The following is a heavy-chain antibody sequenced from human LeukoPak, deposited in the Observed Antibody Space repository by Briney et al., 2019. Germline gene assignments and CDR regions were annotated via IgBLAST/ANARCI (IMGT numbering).Heavy chain of an antibody. J-gene: IGHJ4*02. CDR2: IYYSGST. Sequence: SETLSLTCTVSGGSISSGGYYWSWIRQHPGKGLEWIGYIYYSGSTYYNPSLKSRVTISVDTSKNQFSLKLSSVTAADTAVYYCARLFYGSGSYYYFDYWGQGTLVTVSS. CDR3: ARLFYGSGSYYYFDY. D-gene: IGHD3-10*01. CDR1: GGSISSGGYY. V-gene: IGHV4-31*03.